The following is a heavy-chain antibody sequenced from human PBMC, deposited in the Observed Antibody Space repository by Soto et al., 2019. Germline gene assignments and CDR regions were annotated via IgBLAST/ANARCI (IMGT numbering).Heavy chain of an antibody. CDR3: ARGKYYDSSGPYDAFDI. D-gene: IGHD3-22*01. Sequence: GESLKISCAASGFTFSSYSMNWVRQAPGKGLEWVSYISSSSSTIYYADSVKGRFTISRDNAKNSLYLQMNSLRDEDTAVYYCARGKYYDSSGPYDAFDIWGQGTMVTVSS. V-gene: IGHV3-48*02. CDR1: GFTFSSYS. J-gene: IGHJ3*02. CDR2: ISSSSSTI.